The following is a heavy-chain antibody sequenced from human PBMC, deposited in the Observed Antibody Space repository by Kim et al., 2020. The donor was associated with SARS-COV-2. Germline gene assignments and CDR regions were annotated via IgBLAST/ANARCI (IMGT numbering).Heavy chain of an antibody. Sequence: ADPVKGRFTISRDNSKNTLYLQMNSLRAEDTAVYYCAKDLMGDGYNRNYWGQGTLVTVSS. J-gene: IGHJ4*02. CDR3: AKDLMGDGYNRNY. D-gene: IGHD5-12*01. V-gene: IGHV3-23*01.